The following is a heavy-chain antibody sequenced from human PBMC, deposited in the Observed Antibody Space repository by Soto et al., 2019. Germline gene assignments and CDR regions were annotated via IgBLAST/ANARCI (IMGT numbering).Heavy chain of an antibody. CDR1: GGSISSSSYY. D-gene: IGHD3-3*01. V-gene: IGHV4-39*01. J-gene: IGHJ5*02. Sequence: PSETLSLTCAVSGGSISSSSYYWGWIRQPPGKGLEWIGSIYYSGSTYYNPSLKSRVTISVDTSKNQFSLKLSSVTAADTAVYYCARSRGIFGGYNWFDPWGQGTLVTVSS. CDR3: ARSRGIFGGYNWFDP. CDR2: IYYSGST.